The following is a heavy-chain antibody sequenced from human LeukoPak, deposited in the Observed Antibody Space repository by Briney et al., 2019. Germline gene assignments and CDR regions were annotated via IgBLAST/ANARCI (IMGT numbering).Heavy chain of an antibody. CDR3: ARGGNCSGGSCYSDRGWFDP. J-gene: IGHJ5*02. D-gene: IGHD2-15*01. CDR1: GGSISSYY. V-gene: IGHV4-59*01. CDR2: IYNSGST. Sequence: PSETLSLTCTVSGGSISSYYWNWIRQPPGKGLEWIGYIYNSGSTNNNPSLKSRVTISVDTSKKQFSLKLSSVTAADTAVYYCARGGNCSGGSCYSDRGWFDPWGQGILVTVSS.